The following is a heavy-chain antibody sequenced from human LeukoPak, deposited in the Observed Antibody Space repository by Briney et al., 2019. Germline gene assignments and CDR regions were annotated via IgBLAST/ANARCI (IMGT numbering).Heavy chain of an antibody. CDR3: AKCVSAYWSEN. V-gene: IGHV1-18*01. D-gene: IGHD3-3*01. CDR1: GGTFSSYA. Sequence: ASVKVSCKASGGTFSSYAISWVRQAPGQGLEWMGWISAYNGNTNYAQKFQGRLTMTTDTSTSTAYMELKSLRSNDTAVYYCAKCVSAYWSENWGQGTLVTVS. CDR2: ISAYNGNT. J-gene: IGHJ4*02.